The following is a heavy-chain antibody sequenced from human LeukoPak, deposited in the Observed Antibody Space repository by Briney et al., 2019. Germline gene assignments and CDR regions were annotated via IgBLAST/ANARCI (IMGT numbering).Heavy chain of an antibody. Sequence: SETLSLTCTVSGGSISRYYWSWIRRPPGKGLERVGYIDDSENTNYNPPLKSQVTISVDKSKNQFSLKLSFVTAADTAMYYCARSDYHNSGSHTVFDAFDIWGQGTRVTVSS. CDR3: ARSDYHNSGSHTVFDAFDI. D-gene: IGHD3-10*01. V-gene: IGHV4-59*01. CDR2: IDDSENT. J-gene: IGHJ3*02. CDR1: GGSISRYY.